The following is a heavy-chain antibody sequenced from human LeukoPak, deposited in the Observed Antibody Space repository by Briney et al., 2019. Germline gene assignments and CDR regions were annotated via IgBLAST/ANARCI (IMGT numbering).Heavy chain of an antibody. J-gene: IGHJ3*02. CDR1: GFTFSSYS. CDR3: ARVGYYDGSGYRAFDI. V-gene: IGHV3-21*01. Sequence: PGGSLRLSCAASGFTFSSYSMNWVRQAPGKGLEWVSSISSSSSYIYYADSVKGRFTISRDNAKNSLYLQMNSLRAEDTAVYYCARVGYYDGSGYRAFDIWGQGTMATVSS. D-gene: IGHD3-22*01. CDR2: ISSSSSYI.